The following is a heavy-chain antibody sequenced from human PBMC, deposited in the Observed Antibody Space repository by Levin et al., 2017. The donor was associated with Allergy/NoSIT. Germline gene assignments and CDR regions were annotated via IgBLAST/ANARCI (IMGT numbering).Heavy chain of an antibody. CDR2: ITHSGRT. J-gene: IGHJ3*01. D-gene: IGHD1-1*01. Sequence: MTSETLSLTCTVSGGSISIFYWSLIRQPPGKGLEWIGYITHSGRTNYNPSLKSRLTLSLDTSKNQFSLKLTSATAADTAVYYCARDTGGFAFDLWGQGTLVTVSS. V-gene: IGHV4-59*01. CDR1: GGSISIFY. CDR3: ARDTGGFAFDL.